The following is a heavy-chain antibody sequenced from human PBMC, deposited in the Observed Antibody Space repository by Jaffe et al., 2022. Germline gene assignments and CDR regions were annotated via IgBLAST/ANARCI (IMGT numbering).Heavy chain of an antibody. CDR3: ARKITGTNYWYFDL. CDR2: IYYSGST. J-gene: IGHJ2*01. Sequence: QVQLQESGPGLVKPSETLSLTCTVSGGSISSYYWSWIRQPPGKGLEWIGYIYYSGSTNYNPSLKSRVTISVDTSKNQFSLKLSSVTAADTAVYYCARKITGTNYWYFDLWGRGTLVTVSS. CDR1: GGSISSYY. V-gene: IGHV4-59*01. D-gene: IGHD1-20*01.